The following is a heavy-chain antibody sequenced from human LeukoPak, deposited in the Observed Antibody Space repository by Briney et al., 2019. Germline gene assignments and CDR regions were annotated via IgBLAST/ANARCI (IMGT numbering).Heavy chain of an antibody. V-gene: IGHV4-30-2*06. CDR3: ARGREDISSWTGEWFEP. D-gene: IGHD6-13*01. CDR1: GASVSSIGYS. Sequence: PSQTLSLTCGVSGASVSSIGYSWSWIRQSPGKGLEWIGHIYHRDTTDYNASLQSRVIISVDSFKNQFSLKLSSVTAADTAVYYCARGREDISSWTGEWFEPWGQGTLVTVSS. CDR2: IYHRDTT. J-gene: IGHJ5*02.